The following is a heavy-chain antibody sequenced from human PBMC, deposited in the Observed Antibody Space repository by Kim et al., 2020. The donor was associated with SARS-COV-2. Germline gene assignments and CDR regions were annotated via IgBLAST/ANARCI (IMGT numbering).Heavy chain of an antibody. Sequence: GGSLRLSCAASGITFRTYAMHWVRQAPGKGLEWVAEISYDGSQKHYADSVKGRFTISRDNSKNTLYLQMNSPQAEDTAIYYCAREGTYYYFDYWGQGTL. J-gene: IGHJ4*02. D-gene: IGHD2-21*01. CDR3: AREGTYYYFDY. V-gene: IGHV3-30*04. CDR2: ISYDGSQK. CDR1: GITFRTYA.